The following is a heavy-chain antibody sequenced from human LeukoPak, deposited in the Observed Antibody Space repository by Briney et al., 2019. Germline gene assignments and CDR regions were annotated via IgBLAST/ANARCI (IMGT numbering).Heavy chain of an antibody. CDR1: GDTVSSNSAA. Sequence: SQTLSLTCDISGDTVSSNSAAWNWIRQSPSRGLEWLGRTYYRSKWYYDYAVSVKSRITISPDTSKNQFSLKLSSVTAADTAVYYCARQIAVAGKAGFDYWGQGTLVTVSS. CDR3: ARQIAVAGKAGFDY. J-gene: IGHJ4*02. CDR2: TYYRSKWYY. D-gene: IGHD6-19*01. V-gene: IGHV6-1*01.